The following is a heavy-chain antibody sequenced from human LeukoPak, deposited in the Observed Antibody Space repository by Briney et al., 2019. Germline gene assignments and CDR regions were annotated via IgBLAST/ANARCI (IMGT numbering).Heavy chain of an antibody. Sequence: GESLKISCKASGYIFSTYRLAWVRHMPGKGLEWKGVIYPGDSDTTYSPSLQGQVTISVDTSLTTVYLQWSSLRPSDTAIYYCARRRYYGSGDFDLWGQGTLVTVSS. J-gene: IGHJ1*01. CDR3: ARRRYYGSGDFDL. CDR1: GYIFSTYR. CDR2: IYPGDSDT. D-gene: IGHD3-10*01. V-gene: IGHV5-51*01.